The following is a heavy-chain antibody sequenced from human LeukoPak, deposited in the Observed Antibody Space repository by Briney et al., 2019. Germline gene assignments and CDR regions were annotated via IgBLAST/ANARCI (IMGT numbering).Heavy chain of an antibody. CDR1: GDSITSYY. CDR2: IYYSGST. CDR3: ARDLGIMVVGAYLTIYYFDY. V-gene: IGHV4-59*12. D-gene: IGHD1-26*01. Sequence: SETLSLTCTVSGDSITSYYWSWIRQPPGKGLEWIGSIYYSGSTYYNPSLKSRVTISVDTSKNQFSLKLSSVTAADTAVHYCARDLGIMVVGAYLTIYYFDYWGQGTLVTVSS. J-gene: IGHJ4*02.